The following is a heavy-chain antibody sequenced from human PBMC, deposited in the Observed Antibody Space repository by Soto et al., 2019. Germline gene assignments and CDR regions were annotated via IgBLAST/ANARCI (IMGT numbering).Heavy chain of an antibody. V-gene: IGHV4-59*02. Sequence: SETLSLTCSFSGDSVTSHYLTWIRQSPEKGLKWISYMHYTGFSHYNPSLKSRLTISVDRAKNQFTLQLTSVTVADTAVYYWAPSYGNAWDTDWGQGTQVTVSS. CDR3: APSYGNAWDTD. J-gene: IGHJ4*02. CDR1: GDSVTSHY. CDR2: MHYTGFS. D-gene: IGHD3-10*01.